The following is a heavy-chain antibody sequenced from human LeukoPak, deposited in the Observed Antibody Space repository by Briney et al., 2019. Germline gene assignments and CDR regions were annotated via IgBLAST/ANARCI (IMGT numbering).Heavy chain of an antibody. CDR3: ARVDYYDSSGYYYFDY. V-gene: IGHV1-69*02. Sequence: ASVKVSCKASGGTISSYTISWVRQAPGQGLEWMGRIIPILGIANYAQKFQGRVTITADKSTSTAYMELSSLRSEDTAVYYCARVDYYDSSGYYYFDYWGQGTLVTVSS. CDR1: GGTISSYT. D-gene: IGHD3-22*01. CDR2: IIPILGIA. J-gene: IGHJ4*02.